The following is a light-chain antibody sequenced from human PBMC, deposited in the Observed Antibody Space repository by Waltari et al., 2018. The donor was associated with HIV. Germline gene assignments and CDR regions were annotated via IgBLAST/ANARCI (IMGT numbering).Light chain of an antibody. CDR1: QSVSNSY. V-gene: IGKV3-20*01. J-gene: IGKJ1*01. CDR2: GAS. Sequence: EIVLTQSPGTLSLSPGERATLSCRASQSVSNSYLAWYQQKPGQAPRLLIYGASSRATGIPDRFSGSGSGTDFTLTISRLEPEDFAVYYCQQYGSSPLGTFGQGTKVEIK. CDR3: QQYGSSPLGT.